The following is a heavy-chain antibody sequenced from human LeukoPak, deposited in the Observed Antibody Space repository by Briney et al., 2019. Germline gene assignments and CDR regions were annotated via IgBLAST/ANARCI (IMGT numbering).Heavy chain of an antibody. CDR2: INPNSGGT. CDR1: GYTFTGYY. J-gene: IGHJ4*02. D-gene: IGHD2-2*01. V-gene: IGHV1-2*05. Sequence: GASVKVSCKASGYTFTGYYMHWVRQAPGQGLEWMGRINPNSGGTNYAQKFQGRVTMTRDTSISTAYMELSRLRSDDTVVYYCARGGHIYCSSTSCYHFDYWGQGTLVTVSS. CDR3: ARGGHIYCSSTSCYHFDY.